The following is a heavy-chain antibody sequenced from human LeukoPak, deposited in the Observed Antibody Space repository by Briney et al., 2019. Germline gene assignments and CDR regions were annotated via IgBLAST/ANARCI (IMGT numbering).Heavy chain of an antibody. V-gene: IGHV3-21*01. CDR1: GFTFSSYS. D-gene: IGHD3-22*01. J-gene: IGHJ4*02. CDR2: ISSSSSYI. Sequence: GGSLRLSCAAPGFTFSSYSMNWVRQAPGKGLEWVSSISSSSSYIYYADSVKGRFTISRDNAKNSLYLQMNSLRAEDTAVYYCASDSSSYDSAGFDYWGQGTLVTVSS. CDR3: ASDSSSYDSAGFDY.